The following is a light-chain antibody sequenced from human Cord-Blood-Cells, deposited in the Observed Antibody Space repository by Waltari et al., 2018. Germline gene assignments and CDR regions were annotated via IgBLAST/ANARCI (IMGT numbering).Light chain of an antibody. J-gene: IGKJ5*01. CDR2: AAS. CDR1: QSISSY. V-gene: IGKV1-39*01. CDR3: QQSYSTPIT. Sequence: DIQMTQSPSSLSASVGDRVPITCRASQSISSYLNWYQQKPGKAPKLLIYAASSLQRGVPSRFSGSGSGTDFTLTISSLQPEDFATYYCQQSYSTPITFGQGTRLEIK.